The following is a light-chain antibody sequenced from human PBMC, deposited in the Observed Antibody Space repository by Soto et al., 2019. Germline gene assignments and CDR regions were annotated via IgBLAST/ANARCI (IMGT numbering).Light chain of an antibody. CDR3: QPLNSYVFA. CDR1: QDVSRS. V-gene: IGKV1-9*01. J-gene: IGKJ3*01. Sequence: DIQLTQSPSFLSASVGDRVTITCRASQDVSRSLAWYQQKPGKAPNLLIYAASTLRSGVPSRFSGSGSDTEFKLTNSSLQPEYCQTYYCQPLNSYVFAFGPGTKVDIK. CDR2: AAS.